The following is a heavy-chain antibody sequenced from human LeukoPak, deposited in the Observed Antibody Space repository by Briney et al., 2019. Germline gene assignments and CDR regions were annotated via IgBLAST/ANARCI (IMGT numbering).Heavy chain of an antibody. CDR1: GGSISSGGYY. V-gene: IGHV4-31*03. D-gene: IGHD5-18*01. CDR3: ARTAVDTAMVHRPSYLQGKRFDY. Sequence: ASETLSLTCTVSGGSISSGGYYWSWIRQHPGKGLEWIGYIYYSGSTYYNPSLKSRVTISVDTSKNQFSLKLSSVTAADTAVYYCARTAVDTAMVHRPSYLQGKRFDYWGQGTLVTVSS. CDR2: IYYSGST. J-gene: IGHJ4*02.